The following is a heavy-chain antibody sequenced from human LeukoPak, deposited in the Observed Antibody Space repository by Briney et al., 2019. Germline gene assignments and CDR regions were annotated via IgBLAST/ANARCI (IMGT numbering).Heavy chain of an antibody. CDR3: AREREMATFDAFDI. Sequence: ASVKVSCTASGYTFTGYYMHWVRQAPGQGLEWMGWINPNSGGTNYAQKFQGWVTMTRDTSISTAYMELSRLRSDDTAVYYCAREREMATFDAFDIWGQGTMVTVSS. CDR2: INPNSGGT. J-gene: IGHJ3*02. CDR1: GYTFTGYY. V-gene: IGHV1-2*04. D-gene: IGHD5-24*01.